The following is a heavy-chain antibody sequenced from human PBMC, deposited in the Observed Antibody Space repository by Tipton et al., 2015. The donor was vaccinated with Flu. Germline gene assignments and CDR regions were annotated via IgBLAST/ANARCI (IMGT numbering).Heavy chain of an antibody. D-gene: IGHD3-10*01. V-gene: IGHV4-4*07. J-gene: IGHJ5*01. CDR2: VYSSGTT. CDR3: ARGSGSGTFVIFDF. Sequence: TLSLTCTVSGGSLSSFYWTWIRQSAGKGLEWIGRVYSSGTTNFNPSLKSRLTMSLDASKNQFSLTLNSVTAADTAVYYCARGSGSGTFVIFDFWGQGTPVTVSS. CDR1: GGSLSSFY.